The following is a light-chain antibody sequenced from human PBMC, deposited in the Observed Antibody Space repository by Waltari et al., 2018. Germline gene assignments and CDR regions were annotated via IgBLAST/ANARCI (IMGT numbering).Light chain of an antibody. CDR1: SRDVGGYNY. V-gene: IGLV2-14*03. Sequence: QSALTQPASVSGSPGQSINISCTGTSRDVGGYNYVSWYQQHPGKAPKLMIYDVRNRPSGVSNRFSGSKSGNTASLTISGLQAEDEADYYCSSYISSSTLELFGGGTSLTVL. CDR2: DVR. CDR3: SSYISSSTLEL. J-gene: IGLJ2*01.